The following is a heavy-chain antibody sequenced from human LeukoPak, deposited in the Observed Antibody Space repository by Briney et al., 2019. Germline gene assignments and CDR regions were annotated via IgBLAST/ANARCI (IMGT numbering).Heavy chain of an antibody. CDR3: ARGKRVFDY. Sequence: TGGSLRLFCAASGFTFSIYAMSWVRQAPGKGLQWVSSITSRGESTWYVDSVKGRFTITRDNSENTLYLQMHSLRAEDTAVYYCARGKRVFDYWGQGTLVTVSS. CDR2: ITSRGEST. V-gene: IGHV3-23*01. J-gene: IGHJ4*02. CDR1: GFTFSIYA. D-gene: IGHD1-1*01.